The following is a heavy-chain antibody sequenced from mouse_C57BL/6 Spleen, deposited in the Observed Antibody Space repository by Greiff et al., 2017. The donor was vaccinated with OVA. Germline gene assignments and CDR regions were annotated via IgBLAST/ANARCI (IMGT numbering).Heavy chain of an antibody. CDR1: GYAFSSSW. J-gene: IGHJ2*01. V-gene: IGHV1-82*01. CDR2: IYPGDGDT. D-gene: IGHD1-1*01. CDR3: GRSGEYYPYYFDD. Sequence: QVQLQQSGPELVKPGASVKLSCKASGYAFSSSWMNWVKQRPGKGLEWIGRIYPGDGDTNYNGKFKGKATLTADKSSSTAYMQLSSLTSEDAAVYCSGRSGEYYPYYFDDWGQGTTLTVAS.